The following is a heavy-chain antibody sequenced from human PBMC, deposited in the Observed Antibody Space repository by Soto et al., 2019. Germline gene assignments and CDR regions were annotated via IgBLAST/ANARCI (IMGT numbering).Heavy chain of an antibody. V-gene: IGHV3-23*01. D-gene: IGHD2-8*01. J-gene: IGHJ4*02. Sequence: PGGSLRLSCEASGVPFSSYAMSWVRQAPGKGLEWVSAISGSGGSTYYADSVKGRFTISRDNSKNTLYLQMNSLRAEDTAVYYCAKSLIGVLMVYAIFSFDYWGRGTLVTVSS. CDR2: ISGSGGST. CDR1: GVPFSSYA. CDR3: AKSLIGVLMVYAIFSFDY.